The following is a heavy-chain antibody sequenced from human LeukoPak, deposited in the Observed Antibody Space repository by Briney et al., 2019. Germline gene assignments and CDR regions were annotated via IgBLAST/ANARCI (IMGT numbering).Heavy chain of an antibody. V-gene: IGHV3-23*01. CDR3: AREAYDYVWGSYRSGGVVDY. D-gene: IGHD3-16*02. J-gene: IGHJ4*02. CDR1: GFTFGSYA. Sequence: GGSLRLSCAASGFTFGSYAMSWVRQAPGKGLEWVSAISGSGGSTYYADSVKGRFTISRDNSKNTLYLQMNSLRAEDTAVYYCAREAYDYVWGSYRSGGVVDYWGQGTLVTVSS. CDR2: ISGSGGST.